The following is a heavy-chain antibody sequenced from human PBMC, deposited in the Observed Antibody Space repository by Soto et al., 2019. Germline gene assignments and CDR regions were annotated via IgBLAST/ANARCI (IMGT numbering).Heavy chain of an antibody. J-gene: IGHJ4*02. CDR3: ARAPSWYNFDY. CDR1: GGTFSSYT. V-gene: IGHV1-69*02. D-gene: IGHD6-13*01. Sequence: ASVKVSCKASGGTFSSYTISWVRQAPGQGLEWMGRIIPILGIANYAQKFQGRVTITRDTSASTAYMELSSLRSEDTAVYYCARAPSWYNFDYWGQGTLVTVSS. CDR2: IIPILGIA.